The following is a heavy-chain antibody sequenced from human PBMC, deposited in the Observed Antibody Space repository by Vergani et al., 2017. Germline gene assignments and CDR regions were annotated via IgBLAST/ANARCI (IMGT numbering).Heavy chain of an antibody. D-gene: IGHD4-17*01. CDR1: GGSISSGSYY. V-gene: IGHV4-61*02. CDR3: ARATVDAFDI. CDR2: IYTSGST. Sequence: QVQLQESGPGLVKPSQTLSLTCTVSGGSISSGSYYWSWIRHPAGKGLEWIGRIYTSGSTNYNPSLKSRVTISVDKSKNQFSLKLSSVTAADTALYYCARATVDAFDIWGQGTMVTVSS. J-gene: IGHJ3*02.